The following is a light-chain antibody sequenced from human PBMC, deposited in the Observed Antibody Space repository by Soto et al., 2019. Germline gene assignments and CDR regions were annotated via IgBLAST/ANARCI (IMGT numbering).Light chain of an antibody. V-gene: IGKV3D-7*01. CDR3: RQDYNLPFDT. J-gene: IGKJ2*01. CDR1: QSVSSSY. Sequence: EIVMTQSPATLSLSPGERATLSCRASQSVSSSYLSWYQQKPGQAPRLLIYGASTRATGIPARFSGSGSGTDFTLTISSLQPEDFAVYYCRQDYNLPFDTFGQGTKLEIK. CDR2: GAS.